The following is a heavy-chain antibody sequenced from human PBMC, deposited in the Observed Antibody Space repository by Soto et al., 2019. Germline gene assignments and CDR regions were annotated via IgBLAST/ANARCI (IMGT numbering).Heavy chain of an antibody. Sequence: PETLSLTYTVSGGSISHPYWRWIRQPPGRGLEWIGHIFYSGSTNYNPALKSRVTISVDTSKSQFSLKLSSVTAADTAVYYCAKDSGYNYGYFRWFDPWGQGTLVT. CDR3: AKDSGYNYGYFRWFDP. CDR1: GGSISHPY. CDR2: IFYSGST. J-gene: IGHJ5*02. D-gene: IGHD5-18*01. V-gene: IGHV4-59*11.